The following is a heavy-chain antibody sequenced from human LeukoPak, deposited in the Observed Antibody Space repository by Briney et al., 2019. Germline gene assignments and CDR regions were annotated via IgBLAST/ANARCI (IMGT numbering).Heavy chain of an antibody. J-gene: IGHJ6*03. CDR2: ISSNGGST. Sequence: GGPLRLSCAASGFTFSSYAMHWVRQAPGKGLEYVSAISSNGGSTYYANSVKGRFTISRDNSKNTLYLQMGSLRAEDMAVYYCARSGGDIVVVPAAIDYYMDVWGKGTTVTVSS. V-gene: IGHV3-64*01. D-gene: IGHD2-2*01. CDR1: GFTFSSYA. CDR3: ARSGGDIVVVPAAIDYYMDV.